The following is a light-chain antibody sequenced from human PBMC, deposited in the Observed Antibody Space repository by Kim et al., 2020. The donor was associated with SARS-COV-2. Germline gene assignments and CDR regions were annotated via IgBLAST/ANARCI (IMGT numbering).Light chain of an antibody. V-gene: IGKV3-15*01. Sequence: EIVMTQSPATLSVSPGDSAALSCRATQSITRHLAWYQQKPGQAPRLLIYDATDRAAGIPARFSGSMSGTEFTLTISSLQSEDFAVYYCQQYDDWPLTFGGGTKVDIK. CDR1: QSITRH. CDR3: QQYDDWPLT. CDR2: DAT. J-gene: IGKJ4*01.